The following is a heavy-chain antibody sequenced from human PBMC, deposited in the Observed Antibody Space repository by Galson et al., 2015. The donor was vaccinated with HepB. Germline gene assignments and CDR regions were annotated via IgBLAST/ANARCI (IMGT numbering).Heavy chain of an antibody. CDR3: AREEGGWLHAEY. D-gene: IGHD5-12*01. V-gene: IGHV3-30*04. CDR2: ISYDGSNK. CDR1: GFTFSSYA. Sequence: SLRLSCAASGFTFSSYAMHWVRQAPGKGLEWVAVISYDGSNKYYADSVKGRFTISRDNAKNILYLQMNSLRAEDTAVYYCAREEGGWLHAEYWGQGTLVTVFS. J-gene: IGHJ4*02.